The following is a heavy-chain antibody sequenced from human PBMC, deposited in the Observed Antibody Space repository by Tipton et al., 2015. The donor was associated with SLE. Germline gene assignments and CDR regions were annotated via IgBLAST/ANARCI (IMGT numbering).Heavy chain of an antibody. CDR3: ARATHSSGWYIDL. V-gene: IGHV3-43*01. CDR2: ISWDVGST. J-gene: IGHJ2*01. CDR1: GFTFDDYT. Sequence: SLRLSCAASGFTFDDYTMHWVRQAPGKGLEWVSLISWDVGSTYYADSVKGRFTISRDNSKNSLYLQMNSLRTEDTALYYCARATHSSGWYIDLWVRGTLVTVSS. D-gene: IGHD6-19*01.